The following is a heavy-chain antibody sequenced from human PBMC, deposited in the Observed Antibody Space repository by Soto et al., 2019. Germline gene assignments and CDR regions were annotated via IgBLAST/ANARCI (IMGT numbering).Heavy chain of an antibody. CDR3: ARDPDGSGSYYYFDG. CDR2: INRDGNEK. CDR1: GFTFSSYR. J-gene: IGHJ4*02. V-gene: IGHV3-7*03. D-gene: IGHD3-22*01. Sequence: EVQLVESGGGLVQPGGSLRLSCAASGFTFSSYRMSWVRQAPGKGLQWVANINRDGNEKYYVDSLKGRFTISRDNAENSLYLQMNTLRAEDTAVYYCARDPDGSGSYYYFDGWGQGTLVTVSS.